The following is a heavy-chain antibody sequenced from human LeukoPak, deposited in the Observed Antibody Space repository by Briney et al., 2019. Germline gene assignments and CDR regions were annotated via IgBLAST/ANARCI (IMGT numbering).Heavy chain of an antibody. J-gene: IGHJ5*02. Sequence: TSETLSLTCTVSGGSISSYYWSWIRQPPGKGLEWIGYIYYSGSTNYNPSLKSRVTISVDTSKNQFSLKLSSVTAADTAVYYCARDGTSWGWFDPWGQGTLVTVSS. CDR3: ARDGTSWGWFDP. D-gene: IGHD7-27*01. V-gene: IGHV4-59*01. CDR1: GGSISSYY. CDR2: IYYSGST.